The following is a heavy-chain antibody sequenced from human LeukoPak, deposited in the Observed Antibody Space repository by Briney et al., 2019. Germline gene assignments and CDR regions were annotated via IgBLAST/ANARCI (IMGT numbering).Heavy chain of an antibody. CDR2: ISYDGSNK. D-gene: IGHD2-15*01. Sequence: GGSLRLSCAASGFTFSGYAMHWVRQAPGKGLEWVAVISYDGSNKYYADSVKGRFTISRDNSKNTLYLQMNSLRAEDTAVYYCASEPFLGYCSGGSCYSDYWGQGTLVTVSS. CDR3: ASEPFLGYCSGGSCYSDY. J-gene: IGHJ4*02. V-gene: IGHV3-30*04. CDR1: GFTFSGYA.